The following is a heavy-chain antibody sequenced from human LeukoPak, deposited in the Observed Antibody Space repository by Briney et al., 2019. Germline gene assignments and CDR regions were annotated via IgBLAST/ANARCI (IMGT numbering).Heavy chain of an antibody. Sequence: ASVKVSCKASGGTFSSYAISWVRQAPGQGLEWMGGIIPIFGTANYAQKFQCRVTITADESTSTAYMELSSLRSEDTAVYYCARDRQGGYYGSGSYYNPGGAFDIWGQGTMVTVSS. CDR3: ARDRQGGYYGSGSYYNPGGAFDI. D-gene: IGHD3-10*01. J-gene: IGHJ3*02. V-gene: IGHV1-69*13. CDR2: IIPIFGTA. CDR1: GGTFSSYA.